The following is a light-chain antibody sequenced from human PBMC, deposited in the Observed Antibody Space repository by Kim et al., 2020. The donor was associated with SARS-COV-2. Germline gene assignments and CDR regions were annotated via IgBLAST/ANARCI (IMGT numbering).Light chain of an antibody. J-gene: IGKJ2*01. CDR3: QQYDNLPYT. V-gene: IGKV1-33*01. CDR2: GAS. Sequence: VIFTCQASKDSRNYLNCYQQKPGKAPKLLIIGASTLDTAVPSRFTGSGSGTDFTLTISSLQSEDIAMYSCQQYDNLPYTFGQGTKVDIK. CDR1: KDSRNY.